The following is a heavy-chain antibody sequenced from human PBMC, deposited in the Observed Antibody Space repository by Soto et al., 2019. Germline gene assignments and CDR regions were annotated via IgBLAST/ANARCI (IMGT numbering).Heavy chain of an antibody. CDR1: GFTFSSYA. D-gene: IGHD6-13*01. CDR3: AKRAKYSSSSWFDP. V-gene: IGHV3-30-3*02. Sequence: PGWSLRLSCAASGFTFSSYAMYWVRQAPGKGLEWVAFIPYDGNNKYYADSVKGRFTISRDNSKNTLYLQMNSLRAEDTAVYYCAKRAKYSSSSWFDPWGQGTLVTVSS. J-gene: IGHJ5*02. CDR2: IPYDGNNK.